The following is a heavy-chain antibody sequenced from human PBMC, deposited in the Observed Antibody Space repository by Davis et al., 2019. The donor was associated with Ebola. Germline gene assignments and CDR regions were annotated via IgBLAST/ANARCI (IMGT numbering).Heavy chain of an antibody. CDR3: ARDVSY. Sequence: MPSETLSLTCSVSGVSITTYYWSWIRQPPGKGLEWIGYIYHSGSTYYNPSLKSRVTLSVDRSKNQFSLKLSSVTAADTAVYYCARDVSYWGQGTLVTVSS. V-gene: IGHV4-30-2*01. J-gene: IGHJ4*02. CDR2: IYHSGST. CDR1: GVSITTYY. D-gene: IGHD3-16*01.